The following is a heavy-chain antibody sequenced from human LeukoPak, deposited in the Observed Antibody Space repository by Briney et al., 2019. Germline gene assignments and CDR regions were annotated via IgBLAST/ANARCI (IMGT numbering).Heavy chain of an antibody. CDR2: INSDGTTT. CDR3: ARGNYYGMDV. CDR1: GFTFSSYW. V-gene: IGHV3-74*01. Sequence: GGSLRLPCAASGFTFSSYWMHWVRQAPGKGLLWVSRINSDGTTTYYADSVKGRFTISRDNAKNTLYLQMNSLRAEDTAVYYCARGNYYGMDVWGQGTTVTVSS. J-gene: IGHJ6*02.